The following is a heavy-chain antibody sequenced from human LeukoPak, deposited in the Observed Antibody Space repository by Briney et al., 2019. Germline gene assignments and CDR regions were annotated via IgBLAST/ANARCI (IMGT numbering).Heavy chain of an antibody. D-gene: IGHD1-14*01. CDR3: ARDSDFGTPLY. J-gene: IGHJ4*02. V-gene: IGHV1-69*06. CDR1: GGTFSSYA. Sequence: ASVKVSCKASGGTFSSYAISWVRQAPGQGLEWMGGIIPIFGTANYAQKFQGRVTITADKSTSTSYMDLSSLRSEDTAVYYCARDSDFGTPLYWGQGTLVTVSS. CDR2: IIPIFGTA.